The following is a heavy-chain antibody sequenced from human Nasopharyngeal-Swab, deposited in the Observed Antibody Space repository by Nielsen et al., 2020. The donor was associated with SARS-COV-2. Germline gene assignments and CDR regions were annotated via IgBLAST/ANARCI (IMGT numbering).Heavy chain of an antibody. Sequence: WIRQPPGKGLEWIGYISYSGSTNYNPSLKSRVTISVDTSKNQFSLKLSSVTAADTAVYYCARAGGYCSGGSCRRHYYFDYWGQGTLVTVSS. CDR2: ISYSGST. D-gene: IGHD2-15*01. V-gene: IGHV4-59*12. CDR3: ARAGGYCSGGSCRRHYYFDY. J-gene: IGHJ4*02.